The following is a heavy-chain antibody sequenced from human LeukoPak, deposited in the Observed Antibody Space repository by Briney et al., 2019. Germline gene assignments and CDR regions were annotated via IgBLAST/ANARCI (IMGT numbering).Heavy chain of an antibody. Sequence: ASVKVSCKASGYTFTSYAMHRVRQAPGQRLEWMGWINAGNGNTKYSQKFQGRVTITRDTSASTAYMELSSLRSEDTAVYYCARMTMVRGVIGYYYGMDVWGKGTTVTVSS. CDR1: GYTFTSYA. V-gene: IGHV1-3*01. D-gene: IGHD3-10*01. J-gene: IGHJ6*04. CDR2: INAGNGNT. CDR3: ARMTMVRGVIGYYYGMDV.